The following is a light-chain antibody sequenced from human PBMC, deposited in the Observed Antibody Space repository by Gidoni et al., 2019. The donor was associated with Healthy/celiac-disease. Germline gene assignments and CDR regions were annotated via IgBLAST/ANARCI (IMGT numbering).Light chain of an antibody. Sequence: SPPTLSVSPGERATRSCRASQSVSSNLAWYQQKPGQAPRLLIYGASTRATGIPARFSGSGSGTEFTLTISSLQSEDFAVYYCQQYNNWPYTFGQGTKLEIK. CDR3: QQYNNWPYT. CDR2: GAS. CDR1: QSVSSN. V-gene: IGKV3-15*01. J-gene: IGKJ2*01.